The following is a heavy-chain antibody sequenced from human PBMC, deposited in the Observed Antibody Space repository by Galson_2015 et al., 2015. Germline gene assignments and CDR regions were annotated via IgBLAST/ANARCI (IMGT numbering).Heavy chain of an antibody. CDR2: IDPSDSYT. V-gene: IGHV5-10-1*01. Sequence: QSGAEVKKPGESLRISRTGSGYSFTSYWISWVRQMPGKGLEWMGRIDPSDSYTNYGPSFQGHVTISADKSISTAYLQWSSLKASDTAMYYCARQGGSWRDDAFDIWGQGTMVTVSS. D-gene: IGHD1-26*01. CDR1: GYSFTSYW. J-gene: IGHJ3*02. CDR3: ARQGGSWRDDAFDI.